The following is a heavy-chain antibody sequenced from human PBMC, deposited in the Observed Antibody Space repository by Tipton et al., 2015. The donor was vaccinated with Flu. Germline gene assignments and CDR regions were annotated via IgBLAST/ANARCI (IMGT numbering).Heavy chain of an antibody. Sequence: SLRLSCAASGFTFSDSAMNWVRQAPGKGLEWVSDIGGSGDNTHYADSVKGRFTIPRDNSKNTLYLQMNSLRPEDTAIYYCAKDFNWGSTWGQGTLVTVSS. D-gene: IGHD7-27*01. V-gene: IGHV3-23*01. J-gene: IGHJ4*02. CDR1: GFTFSDSA. CDR2: IGGSGDNT. CDR3: AKDFNWGST.